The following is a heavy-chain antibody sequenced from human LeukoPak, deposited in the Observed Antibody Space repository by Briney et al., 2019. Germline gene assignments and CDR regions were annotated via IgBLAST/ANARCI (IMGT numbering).Heavy chain of an antibody. CDR2: MNPNSGNT. Sequence: GASVKVSCKASGNTFTSYDINWVRQATGQGLEWMGWMNPNSGNTGYAQKFQGRVTMTRNTSLGTAYMELSNLTSEDTAAYYCARRKINSGSYEGGYWGQGTLVTVSS. V-gene: IGHV1-8*01. CDR3: ARRKINSGSYEGGY. CDR1: GNTFTSYD. D-gene: IGHD1-26*01. J-gene: IGHJ4*02.